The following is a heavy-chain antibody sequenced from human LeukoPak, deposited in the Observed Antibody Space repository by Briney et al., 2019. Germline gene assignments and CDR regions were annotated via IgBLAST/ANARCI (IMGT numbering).Heavy chain of an antibody. CDR2: IYYSGST. V-gene: IGHV4-39*07. J-gene: IGHJ4*02. CDR3: ARAHYYDKYYFDY. D-gene: IGHD3-22*01. Sequence: SETLSLTCTVSGGSISSSSYYWGWIRQPPGKGLEWIGSIYYSGSTYYNPSLKSRVTISVDTSKNQFSLKLSSVTAADTAVYYCARAHYYDKYYFDYWGQGTLVTVSS. CDR1: GGSISSSSYY.